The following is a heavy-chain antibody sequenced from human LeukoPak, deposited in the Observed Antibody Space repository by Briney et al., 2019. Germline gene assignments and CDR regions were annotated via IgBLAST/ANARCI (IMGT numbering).Heavy chain of an antibody. V-gene: IGHV1-69*13. CDR1: GGTFSSYA. Sequence: ASVKVSCKASGGTFSSYAISWVRQAPGQGREWMGGIIPIFGTANYAQKGRGRVTITADGSTSTAYMELSSLRSEDTAVYYCARDPPPNTYYYGSGAQGDYWGQGTLVSVSS. D-gene: IGHD3-10*01. CDR2: IIPIFGTA. CDR3: ARDPPPNTYYYGSGAQGDY. J-gene: IGHJ4*02.